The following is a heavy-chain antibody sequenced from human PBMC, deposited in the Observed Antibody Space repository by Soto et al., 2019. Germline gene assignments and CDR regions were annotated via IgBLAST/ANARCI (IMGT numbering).Heavy chain of an antibody. CDR3: ARAYGGYADY. V-gene: IGHV4-59*01. J-gene: IGHJ4*02. D-gene: IGHD5-12*01. Sequence: PSETLSLTCTVSGGSISGYYWSWLRQPPGKGLEWIGYIYYSGSTNYNPSLKSRVTISVDTSKNQFSLKLSSVTAADTAVYYCARAYGGYADYWGQGALVTVSS. CDR2: IYYSGST. CDR1: GGSISGYY.